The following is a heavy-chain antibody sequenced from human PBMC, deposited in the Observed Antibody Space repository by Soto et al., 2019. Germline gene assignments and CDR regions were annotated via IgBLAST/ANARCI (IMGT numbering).Heavy chain of an antibody. CDR1: GFTFSSYA. J-gene: IGHJ5*02. CDR3: AKAPHGDYLLNWFDP. D-gene: IGHD4-17*01. Sequence: EVQLLESGGGLVQPGGSLRLSCAASGFTFSSYAMSWVRQAPGKGLEWVSVISGSGGSTYYADSVKGRFTISRDNSKNTLYLQMNSLRAEDTAVYYCAKAPHGDYLLNWFDPWGQGTLVTVSS. CDR2: ISGSGGST. V-gene: IGHV3-23*01.